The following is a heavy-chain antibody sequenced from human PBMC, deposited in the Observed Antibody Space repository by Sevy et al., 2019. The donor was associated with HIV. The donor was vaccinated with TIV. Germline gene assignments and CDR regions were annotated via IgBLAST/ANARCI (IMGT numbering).Heavy chain of an antibody. CDR2: IWYNGMYK. D-gene: IGHD3-22*01. CDR1: GFTFSSYG. CDR3: ARDWWRYYDRSDYFISYYFDY. J-gene: IGHJ4*02. V-gene: IGHV3-33*01. Sequence: GGSLRLSCEVSGFTFSSYGMHWVRQAPGKGLEWVAVIWYNGMYKFYTHSVKGRFTISRDNSKNTLYLQMNSLRAEDTAVYYCARDWWRYYDRSDYFISYYFDYWGQGTLVTVSS.